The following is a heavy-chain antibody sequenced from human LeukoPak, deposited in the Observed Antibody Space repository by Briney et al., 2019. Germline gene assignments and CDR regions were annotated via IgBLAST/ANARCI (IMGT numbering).Heavy chain of an antibody. Sequence: GGSLRLSCAASGFTSSSYAMSWVRQAPGKGLEWVSAISGSGGSTYYADSVKGRFTISRDNSKDTLYLQMNSLRAEDTAVYYCAKKSRLAAAGLDWGQGTLVTVSS. J-gene: IGHJ4*02. CDR1: GFTSSSYA. CDR2: ISGSGGST. V-gene: IGHV3-23*01. D-gene: IGHD6-13*01. CDR3: AKKSRLAAAGLD.